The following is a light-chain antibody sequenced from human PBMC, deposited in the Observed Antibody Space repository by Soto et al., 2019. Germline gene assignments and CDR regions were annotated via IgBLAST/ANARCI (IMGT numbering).Light chain of an antibody. CDR3: AAWDDSLNGWV. J-gene: IGLJ3*02. CDR1: SSNIGSNT. Sequence: QAVVTQPPSASGTPGQRVTISCSGSSSNIGSNTVNWYQQLPGTAPKLLIYSNNQRPSGVPDRFSGSKSGTSASLAISGLQSEDEADYYFAAWDDSLNGWVFGGGTKVTVL. V-gene: IGLV1-44*01. CDR2: SNN.